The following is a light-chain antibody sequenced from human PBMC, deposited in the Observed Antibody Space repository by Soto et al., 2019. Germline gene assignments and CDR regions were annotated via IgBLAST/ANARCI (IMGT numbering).Light chain of an antibody. V-gene: IGKV3-20*01. J-gene: IGKJ4*01. CDR1: QNVDSSY. Sequence: EIVLTQSPAILSLSPGERATLSCRASQNVDSSYLAWYQQKSGQAPRLLIYGTSSTATGIPDRFSGSGSGTDFTLTISRMETEDFAVYYCQQYGRAPRLTFGGGTKVEMK. CDR3: QQYGRAPRLT. CDR2: GTS.